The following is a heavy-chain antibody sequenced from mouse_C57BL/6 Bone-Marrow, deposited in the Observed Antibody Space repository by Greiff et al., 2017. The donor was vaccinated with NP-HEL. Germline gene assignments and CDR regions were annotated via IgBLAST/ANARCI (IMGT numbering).Heavy chain of an antibody. D-gene: IGHD2-4*01. V-gene: IGHV1-18*01. CDR1: GYTFTDYN. CDR3: ARSSLYYDNVAMDY. Sequence: EVKLMESGPELVKPGASVKIPCKASGYTFTDYNMDWVKQSHGKSLEWIGDINPNNGGTIYNQKFKGKATLTVDKSSSTAYMELRSLTSEDTAVYYCARSSLYYDNVAMDYWGQGTSVTVSS. J-gene: IGHJ4*01. CDR2: INPNNGGT.